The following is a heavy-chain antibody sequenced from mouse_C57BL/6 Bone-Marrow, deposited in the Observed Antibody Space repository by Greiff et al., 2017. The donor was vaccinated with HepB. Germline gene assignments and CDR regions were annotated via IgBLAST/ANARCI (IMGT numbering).Heavy chain of an antibody. CDR2: IWSDGST. D-gene: IGHD2-1*01. CDR3: ARHEEGNYVPCDY. V-gene: IGHV2-6-1*01. CDR1: GFSFTSYG. J-gene: IGHJ2*01. Sequence: VQGVESGPGLVAPSQSLSITCTVSGFSFTSYGVHWVRQPPGKGLEWLVVIWSDGSTTYNSALKSRLSISKDNSKSQVFLKMNSLQTDDTAMYYCARHEEGNYVPCDYWGQGTTLTVSS.